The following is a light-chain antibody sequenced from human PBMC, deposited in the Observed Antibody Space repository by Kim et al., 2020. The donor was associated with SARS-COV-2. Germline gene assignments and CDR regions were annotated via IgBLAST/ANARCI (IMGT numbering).Light chain of an antibody. V-gene: IGKV3-11*01. CDR1: QSVSSY. J-gene: IGKJ5*01. Sequence: LSPGESATLSCRASQSVSSYLAWYKQKPGQAPRLLIYDASNRATDIPARFSGSGSGTDFTLTISSLEPEDFAVYYCQQRSNWPITFGQGTRLEIK. CDR2: DAS. CDR3: QQRSNWPIT.